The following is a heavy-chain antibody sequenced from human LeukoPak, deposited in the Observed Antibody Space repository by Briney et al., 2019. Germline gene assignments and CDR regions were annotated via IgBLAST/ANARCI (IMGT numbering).Heavy chain of an antibody. V-gene: IGHV4-4*07. D-gene: IGHD5-12*01. CDR1: GGSISGYF. Sequence: SETLSLTCTVSGGSISGYFWCWIRQPAGKGLEWIGRIYSSGSNNYNPSLKSRVTMSLDTSKNHLSLNLSSVTAADTAVYYCAREPTSGREPTSGRPLDYWGQGTLVTVSS. J-gene: IGHJ4*02. CDR2: IYSSGSN. CDR3: AREPTSGREPTSGRPLDY.